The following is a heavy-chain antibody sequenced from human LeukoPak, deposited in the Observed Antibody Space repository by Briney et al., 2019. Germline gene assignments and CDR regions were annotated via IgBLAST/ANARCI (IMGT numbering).Heavy chain of an antibody. D-gene: IGHD5-24*01. CDR2: IYYSGNT. Sequence: SETLSLTCTVSGGSISYYYWGWIRQPPGKGLEWIGYIYYSGNTDYNPSLKSRVTMSVDTSRNQFSLRLTSVTAAGTAVYYCARAGPRRDGYNVGYWGQGTLVTVSS. CDR1: GGSISYYY. V-gene: IGHV4-59*01. CDR3: ARAGPRRDGYNVGY. J-gene: IGHJ4*02.